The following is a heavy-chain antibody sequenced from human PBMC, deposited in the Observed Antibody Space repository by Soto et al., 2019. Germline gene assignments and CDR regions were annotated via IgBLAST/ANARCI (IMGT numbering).Heavy chain of an antibody. D-gene: IGHD5-12*01. CDR1: GGSISSGGYS. V-gene: IGHV4-30-2*01. CDR2: IYHSGST. Sequence: QLQLQESGSGLVKPSQTLSLTCAVSGGSISSGGYSWSWIRQPPGKGLEWIGYIYHSGSTYYNPSLHRPATISVDRSKNQCSRKLSSVTAADTAVYYCAAGGGLPRYSWGQGTLVTVSS. J-gene: IGHJ4*02. CDR3: AAGGGLPRYS.